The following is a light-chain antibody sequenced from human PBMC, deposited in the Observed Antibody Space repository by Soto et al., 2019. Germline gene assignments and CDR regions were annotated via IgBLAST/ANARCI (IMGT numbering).Light chain of an antibody. V-gene: IGKV3-15*01. CDR2: GAS. J-gene: IGKJ4*01. Sequence: ETVMSQSPATVTVSPGGRATLSCRASQSISDTLAWYQQKPGQAPRLLIHGASTRATGVPARFSGSRSGPEFTLTINSLQSEDFAIYYCQPYNNWPLTFGGGTKV. CDR3: QPYNNWPLT. CDR1: QSISDT.